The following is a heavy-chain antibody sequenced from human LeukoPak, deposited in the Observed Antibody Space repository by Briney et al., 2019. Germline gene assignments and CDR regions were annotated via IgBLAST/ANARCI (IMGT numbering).Heavy chain of an antibody. Sequence: QPSETLSLTCTVSGGSISSYYWSWIRQPPGKGLEWIGYIYHRGSANYNPSLKSRVAISLDTSKNQFSLKLSSVTAADTAVYYCARDRGKQQLALYYFDYWGQGTLVTVSS. CDR1: GGSISSYY. CDR3: ARDRGKQQLALYYFDY. J-gene: IGHJ4*02. CDR2: IYHRGSA. V-gene: IGHV4-59*12. D-gene: IGHD6-13*01.